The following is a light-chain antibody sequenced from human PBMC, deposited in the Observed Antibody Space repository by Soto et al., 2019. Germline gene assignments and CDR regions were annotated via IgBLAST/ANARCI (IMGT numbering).Light chain of an antibody. CDR3: QQYNNWPPIT. CDR2: GAS. CDR1: QSVSSK. Sequence: ETVMTQSPATLSVSPGERATLSCRASQSVSSKLAWYQQKPGQAPRLLISGASKRATGIPARFSGSGSGTEFTLTISSLQSEDSAVYYCQQYNNWPPITFGQGTRLEIK. J-gene: IGKJ5*01. V-gene: IGKV3D-15*01.